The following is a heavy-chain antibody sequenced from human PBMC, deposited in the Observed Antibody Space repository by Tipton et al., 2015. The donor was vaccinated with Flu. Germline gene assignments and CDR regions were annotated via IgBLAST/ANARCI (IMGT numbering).Heavy chain of an antibody. J-gene: IGHJ4*02. CDR2: IYYSGST. CDR3: ATEYRGGGNRYYFDY. V-gene: IGHV4-59*01. CDR1: GGSISGYY. Sequence: TLSLTCAVYGGSISGYYWTWIRQPPGKGLEWIGYIYYSGSTNYNPSLKSRVTISVDTSKNQFSLKLSSVTAADTAVYYCATEYRGGGNRYYFDYWGQGTLVTVSS. D-gene: IGHD4-23*01.